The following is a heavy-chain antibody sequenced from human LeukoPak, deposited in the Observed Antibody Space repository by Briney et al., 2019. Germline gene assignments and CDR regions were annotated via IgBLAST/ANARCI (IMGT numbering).Heavy chain of an antibody. Sequence: SETLSLTCTVSGVSISNNYYYWAWIRQPPGEGLEMIGYVHFTGSTFYNSSLKSRVTISVDTSKNQFSLKLSSVTAADTAVYYCARHKVGATTGNWFDPWGQGTLVTVSS. CDR1: GVSISNNYYY. V-gene: IGHV4-39*01. D-gene: IGHD1-26*01. J-gene: IGHJ5*02. CDR2: VHFTGST. CDR3: ARHKVGATTGNWFDP.